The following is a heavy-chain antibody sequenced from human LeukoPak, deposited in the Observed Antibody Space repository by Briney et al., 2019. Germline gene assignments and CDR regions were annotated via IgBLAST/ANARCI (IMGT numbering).Heavy chain of an antibody. J-gene: IGHJ4*02. CDR1: GFTVSSNY. CDR3: AKEGYYGSGSFPDY. V-gene: IGHV3-53*05. Sequence: PGGSLRLSCAASGFTVSSNYMSWVRQAPGKGLEWVSVIYSGGSTYYADSVKGRFTISRDNSENTVYLQMNSLRAEDTAVYYCAKEGYYGSGSFPDYWGQGTLVTVSS. D-gene: IGHD3-10*01. CDR2: IYSGGST.